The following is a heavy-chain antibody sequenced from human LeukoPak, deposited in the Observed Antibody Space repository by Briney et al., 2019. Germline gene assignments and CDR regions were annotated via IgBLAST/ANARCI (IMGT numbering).Heavy chain of an antibody. D-gene: IGHD7-27*01. J-gene: IGHJ4*02. CDR2: IKTDGSQI. CDR3: ARDLNWETY. CDR1: GLTFSNSA. Sequence: PGGSLRLSCVASGLTFSNSAMTWVRQAPGKGLEWVANIKTDGSQIYYVDSVKGRFTISRDNAKNSLYLQMNSLRAEDTAVYYCARDLNWETYWGQGTLVSVSS. V-gene: IGHV3-7*01.